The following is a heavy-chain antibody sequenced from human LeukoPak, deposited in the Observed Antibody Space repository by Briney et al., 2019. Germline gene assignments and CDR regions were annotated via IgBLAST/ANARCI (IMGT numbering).Heavy chain of an antibody. D-gene: IGHD6-19*01. CDR2: IYYSGNT. CDR3: ARSALAVAALGWFDP. CDR1: GGSISSYY. J-gene: IGHJ5*02. V-gene: IGHV4-59*08. Sequence: PSETLSLTCTVSGGSISSYYWSWIRQPPGKGLEWIGYIYYSGNTNYNPSLKSRVTISVDTSKNQFSLKLNSVTAADTAVYYCARSALAVAALGWFDPWGQGTLVTVSS.